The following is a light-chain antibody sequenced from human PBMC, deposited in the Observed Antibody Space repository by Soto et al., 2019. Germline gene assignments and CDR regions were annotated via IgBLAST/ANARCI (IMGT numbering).Light chain of an antibody. J-gene: IGKJ1*01. CDR3: PQYWRFSPWT. CDR1: QSISSW. V-gene: IGKV1-5*03. Sequence: DIQMTQSPSTLSASVGDRVTITCRASQSISSWLAWYQQKPGRAPKLLIYKASSLETGVPSRFSGSGSGTKFPLLINSPQAYYFGSYYLPQYWRFSPWTFGQGTKVEIK. CDR2: KAS.